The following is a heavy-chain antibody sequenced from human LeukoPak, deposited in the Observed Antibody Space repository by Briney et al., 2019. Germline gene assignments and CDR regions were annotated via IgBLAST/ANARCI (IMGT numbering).Heavy chain of an antibody. V-gene: IGHV3-23*01. CDR3: AKDVVPDSGWDLDY. CDR2: IYPSGDST. CDR1: GFTFSTYS. D-gene: IGHD6-19*01. J-gene: IGHJ4*02. Sequence: GSLGLSCAASGFTFSTYSMTWVRQGSGKGLEWVSSIYPSGDSTFYADSVKGRFTISRDNSKNTLYLQMSSLRTEDTAIYYCAKDVVPDSGWDLDYWGQGTLVTVSS.